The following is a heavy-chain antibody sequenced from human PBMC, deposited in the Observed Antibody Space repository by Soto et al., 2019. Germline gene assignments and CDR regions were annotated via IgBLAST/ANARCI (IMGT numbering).Heavy chain of an antibody. CDR1: GFTFSNYA. CDR2: ISSNGGST. V-gene: IGHV3-64*01. J-gene: IGHJ4*02. CDR3: ARVIPAAGSDY. Sequence: DVQLAESGGGLVQPGGSLRLSCAASGFTFSNYAMHWVRQAPGKGLEYVSAISSNGGSTYYANSVKGRFTISRDNSKNTLYLQMGSLRAEDMDVYYCARVIPAAGSDYWGQGTLVTVSS. D-gene: IGHD6-13*01.